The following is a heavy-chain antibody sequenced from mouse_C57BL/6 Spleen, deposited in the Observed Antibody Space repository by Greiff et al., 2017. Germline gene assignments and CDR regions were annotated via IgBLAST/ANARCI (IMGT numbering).Heavy chain of an antibody. CDR3: ARDCYNSYYFDY. CDR2: ISDGGSYT. Sequence: EVKLMESGGGLVKPGGSLKLSCAASGFTFSSYAMSWVRQTPEKRLEWVATISDGGSYTYYPDNVKGRFTISRDNAKNNLYLQMSHLKSEDTAMYYCARDCYNSYYFDYWGQGTTLTVSS. J-gene: IGHJ2*01. CDR1: GFTFSSYA. V-gene: IGHV5-4*01. D-gene: IGHD1-3*01.